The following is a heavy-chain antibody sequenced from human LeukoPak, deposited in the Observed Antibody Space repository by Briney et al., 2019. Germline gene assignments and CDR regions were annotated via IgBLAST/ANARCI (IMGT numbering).Heavy chain of an antibody. V-gene: IGHV4-59*08. CDR1: GGSISSYY. CDR3: ARGSGSGSYYNGDNWFDP. Sequence: SSETLSLTCTVSGGSISSYYWSWIRQPPGKGLEWIGYIYYSGSTNYNPSLKSRVTISVDTSKNQFSLKLSSVTAADTAVYYCARGSGSGSYYNGDNWFDPWGQGTLVTVSS. CDR2: IYYSGST. J-gene: IGHJ5*02. D-gene: IGHD3-10*01.